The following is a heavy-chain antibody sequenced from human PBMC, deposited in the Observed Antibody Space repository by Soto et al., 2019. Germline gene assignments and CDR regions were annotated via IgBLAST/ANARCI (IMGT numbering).Heavy chain of an antibody. CDR2: IYWDDDK. J-gene: IGHJ4*02. V-gene: IGHV2-5*02. CDR3: EHIPVGDYYFDY. CDR1: GFSLSTRGVG. Sequence: QITLKESGPTLVQPTQTLTLTCTFSGFSLSTRGVGVGWIRQPPGKALEWLALIYWDDDKRYNPSLKNRLTITKETSKNQVVLTMNIMDPVDTATYYCEHIPVGDYYFDYWGQGTLVTVSS. D-gene: IGHD2-15*01.